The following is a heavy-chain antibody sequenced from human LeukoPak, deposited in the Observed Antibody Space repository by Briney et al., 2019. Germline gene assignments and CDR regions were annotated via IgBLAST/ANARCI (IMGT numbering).Heavy chain of an antibody. V-gene: IGHV4-31*03. J-gene: IGHJ3*02. Sequence: SETLSLTCTVSGGSISSGGYYWSWIRQHPGKGLEWIGYIYYSGSTYYNPSLKSRVTISVDTSKNQFSLKLSSVTAADTAVYYCARVLLSIAAAGTGHDAFDIWGQGTMVTVSS. CDR3: ARVLLSIAAAGTGHDAFDI. D-gene: IGHD6-13*01. CDR1: GGSISSGGYY. CDR2: IYYSGST.